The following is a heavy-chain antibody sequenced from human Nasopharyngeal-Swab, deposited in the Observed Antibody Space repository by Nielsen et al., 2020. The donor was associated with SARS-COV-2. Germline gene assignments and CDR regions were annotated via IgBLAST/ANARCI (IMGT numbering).Heavy chain of an antibody. CDR2: INHSGST. V-gene: IGHV4-34*01. J-gene: IGHJ5*02. CDR3: ARQRGSGTGFDP. D-gene: IGHD3-10*01. Sequence: GRAPGKGLEWIGEINHSGSTNYNPSLKSRVTISVDTSKNQFSLKLSSVTAADTAVYYCARQRGSGTGFDPWGQGTLVTVSS.